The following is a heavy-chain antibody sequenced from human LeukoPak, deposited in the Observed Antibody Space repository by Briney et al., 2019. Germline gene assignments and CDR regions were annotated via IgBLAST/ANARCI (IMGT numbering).Heavy chain of an antibody. J-gene: IGHJ3*02. Sequence: KISCTASGYRFTSYWTGWVRQAPGQGLEWMGRINPNSGGTTYATQFLGRATMTRDTSISTAHMELSRLRSDDTALDYGVRDPVYFDNSGYNDAFDIWVEGTMGTVS. V-gene: IGHV1-2*06. CDR2: INPNSGGT. D-gene: IGHD3-22*01. CDR3: VRDPVYFDNSGYNDAFDI. CDR1: GYRFTSYW.